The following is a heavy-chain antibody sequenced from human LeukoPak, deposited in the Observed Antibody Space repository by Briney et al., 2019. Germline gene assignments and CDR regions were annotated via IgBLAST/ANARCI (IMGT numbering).Heavy chain of an antibody. Sequence: SETLSLTCAVYGGSFSGYYWSWIRQPPGKGLEWIGEINHSGSTNYNPSLKSRVTMSVDTSKNQFSLRLTSVTAADTAMYYCARTVVTATIDGFDMWGQGTMVTVSS. J-gene: IGHJ3*02. V-gene: IGHV4-34*01. D-gene: IGHD5-12*01. CDR1: GGSFSGYY. CDR3: ARTVVTATIDGFDM. CDR2: INHSGST.